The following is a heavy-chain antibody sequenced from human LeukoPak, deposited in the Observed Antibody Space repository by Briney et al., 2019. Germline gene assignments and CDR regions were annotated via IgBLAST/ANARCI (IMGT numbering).Heavy chain of an antibody. V-gene: IGHV4-59*01. CDR1: GGSFSGYY. CDR3: ARAPMWSLAVDY. D-gene: IGHD2-15*01. J-gene: IGHJ4*02. Sequence: PSETLSLTCAVYGGSFSGYYWSWIRQPPGKGLEWIGYIYYSGSTNYNPSLKSRVTISVDTSKNQFSLKLSSVTAADTAVYYCARAPMWSLAVDYWGQGTLVTVSS. CDR2: IYYSGST.